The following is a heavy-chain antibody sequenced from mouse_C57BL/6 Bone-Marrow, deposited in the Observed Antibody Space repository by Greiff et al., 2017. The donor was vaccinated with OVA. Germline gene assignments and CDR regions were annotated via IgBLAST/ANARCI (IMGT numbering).Heavy chain of an antibody. CDR3: TFITTVGFDY. V-gene: IGHV14-4*01. CDR2: IDPENGDT. D-gene: IGHD1-1*01. CDR1: GLNIKDDY. Sequence: VQLQQSGAELVRPGASVKLSCTASGLNIKDDYMHWVKQRPEQGLEWIGWIDPENGDTEYASKFQGKATITADTSSNTAYLQLSSLTSEDTAVYYCTFITTVGFDYWGQGTTLTVSS. J-gene: IGHJ2*01.